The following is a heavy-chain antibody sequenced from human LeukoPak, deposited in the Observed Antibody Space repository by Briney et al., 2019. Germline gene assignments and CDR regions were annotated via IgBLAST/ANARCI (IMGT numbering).Heavy chain of an antibody. J-gene: IGHJ4*02. CDR1: GFTFSSYW. CDR3: ARSAGTTFDY. Sequence: PGGSPRLPCATSGFTFSSYWMPWVRQAPGKGLGWVSRINSDGSSTSYADSVKGRFTISRDNAKNTLYLQMNSLRAEDTAVYYCARSAGTTFDYWGQGTLVTVSS. V-gene: IGHV3-74*01. CDR2: INSDGSST. D-gene: IGHD1-7*01.